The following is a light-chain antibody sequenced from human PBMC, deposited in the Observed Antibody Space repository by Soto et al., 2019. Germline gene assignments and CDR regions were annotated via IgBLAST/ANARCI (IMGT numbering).Light chain of an antibody. J-gene: IGKJ1*01. CDR1: QSVGSW. CDR3: QQNGSSSQWT. CDR2: KAS. V-gene: IGKV1-5*03. Sequence: DIQMTQSPSTLSASVGDRVTITCRASQSVGSWLAWYQQKPGKAPKLLIYKASSLESGVPSRFSGSGSGTEFSLTVSSLQPDDYASYHCQQNGSSSQWTFRQRPEAEIK.